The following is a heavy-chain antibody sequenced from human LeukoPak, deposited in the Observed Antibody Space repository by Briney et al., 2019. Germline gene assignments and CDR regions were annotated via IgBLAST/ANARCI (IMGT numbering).Heavy chain of an antibody. V-gene: IGHV3-21*01. CDR3: ARDDGYYYGMDV. J-gene: IGHJ6*02. CDR1: GFTFSSYS. Sequence: GGSLRLSCAASGFTFSSYSMNWVRQAPGKGLEWVSSISSSSSYIYYADPVKGRFTISRDNAKNSLYLQMNSLRAEDTAVYYCARDDGYYYGMDVWGQGTTVTVSS. CDR2: ISSSSSYI.